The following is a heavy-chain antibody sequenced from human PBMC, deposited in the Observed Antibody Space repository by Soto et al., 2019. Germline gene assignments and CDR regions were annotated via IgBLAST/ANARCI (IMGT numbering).Heavy chain of an antibody. D-gene: IGHD6-13*01. CDR3: ARPQQLMGLDAFDI. CDR2: INAGNGNT. J-gene: IGHJ3*02. Sequence: ASVKVSCKASGYTFTSYAMHWVRQAPGQRLEWMGWINAGNGNTKYSQKFQGRVTITRDTSASTAYMELSSLRSEDAAVYYCARPQQLMGLDAFDIWGQGTMVTVSS. V-gene: IGHV1-3*01. CDR1: GYTFTSYA.